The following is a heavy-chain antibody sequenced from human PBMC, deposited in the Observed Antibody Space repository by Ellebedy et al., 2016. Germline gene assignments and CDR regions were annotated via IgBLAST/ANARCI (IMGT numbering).Heavy chain of an antibody. V-gene: IGHV3-23*01. Sequence: GESLKISXAASGFTFSSYAMSWVRQAPGKGLEWVSAISGSGGSTYYADSVKGRFTISRDNSKNTLYLQMNSLRAEDTAVYYCAKDSRSDDYWGQGTLVTVSS. CDR3: AKDSRSDDY. D-gene: IGHD3-10*01. J-gene: IGHJ4*02. CDR2: ISGSGGST. CDR1: GFTFSSYA.